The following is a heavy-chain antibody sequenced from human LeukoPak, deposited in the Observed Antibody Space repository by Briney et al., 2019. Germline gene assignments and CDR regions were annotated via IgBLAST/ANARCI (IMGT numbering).Heavy chain of an antibody. Sequence: EASVKVSCKASGDTFSSYAISWVRQAPGQGLEWMGGIIPIFGTANYAQKFQGRVTITADESTSTAYMELSSLRSEDTAVYYRAREYSSPGPFDYWGQGTLVTVSS. J-gene: IGHJ4*02. CDR3: AREYSSPGPFDY. CDR1: GDTFSSYA. D-gene: IGHD6-13*01. V-gene: IGHV1-69*13. CDR2: IIPIFGTA.